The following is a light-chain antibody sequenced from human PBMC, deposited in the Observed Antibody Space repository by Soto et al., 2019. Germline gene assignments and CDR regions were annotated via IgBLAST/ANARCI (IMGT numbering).Light chain of an antibody. CDR1: SSNIGSNY. CDR2: RNN. CDR3: AAWDDSLSGWV. V-gene: IGLV1-47*01. Sequence: QSVLTQPPSASGTPGQRVTISCSGSSSNIGSNYVYWYQQLPGTAPKLLIYRNNQRPSGVPDGFSGPKSGTSASLAISGLRSEDGADYYCAAWDDSLSGWVFGGGTQLTVL. J-gene: IGLJ3*02.